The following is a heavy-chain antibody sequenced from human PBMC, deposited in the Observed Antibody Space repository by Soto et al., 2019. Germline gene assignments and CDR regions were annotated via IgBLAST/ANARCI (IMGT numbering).Heavy chain of an antibody. CDR1: GFTFSTYA. Sequence: EVQLLESGGGLVQPGGSLRLSCSASGFTFSTYAMNWVRQAPGKGLEWVSAISGSGASTFYADSVKGRFTISRDNSKNTLFLQMNSLRAEDTAVYFCAKAGVAVTTSLGDYWGQGTLVTVSS. CDR3: AKAGVAVTTSLGDY. D-gene: IGHD4-17*01. V-gene: IGHV3-23*01. J-gene: IGHJ4*02. CDR2: ISGSGAST.